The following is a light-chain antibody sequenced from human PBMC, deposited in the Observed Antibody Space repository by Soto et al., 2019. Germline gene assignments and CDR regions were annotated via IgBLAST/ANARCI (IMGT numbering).Light chain of an antibody. Sequence: QSVLTQPRSVSGSPGHSVTSSCTGTSSDVGGYNYVSWYQQYPGTAPKLMIYDVSLRPSGVPDRFSGSKSGNTASLTISGLQAEDEADYYCCSYAGTSTFYVFGSGTKVTVL. CDR2: DVS. J-gene: IGLJ1*01. CDR1: SSDVGGYNY. V-gene: IGLV2-11*01. CDR3: CSYAGTSTFYV.